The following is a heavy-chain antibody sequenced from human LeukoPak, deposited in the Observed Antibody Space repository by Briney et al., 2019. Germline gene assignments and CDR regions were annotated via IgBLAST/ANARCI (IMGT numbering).Heavy chain of an antibody. D-gene: IGHD6-13*01. CDR2: INTNTGNP. Sequence: ASVKVSCKASGYTFTTYPINWVRRAPGQGLEWMGWINTNTGNPTYAQGFTGRFVFSLDTSVSTAYLQINSLKAEDTAVYYCARDAAGTHDYWGQGTLVTVSS. CDR3: ARDAAGTHDY. CDR1: GYTFTTYP. J-gene: IGHJ4*02. V-gene: IGHV7-4-1*02.